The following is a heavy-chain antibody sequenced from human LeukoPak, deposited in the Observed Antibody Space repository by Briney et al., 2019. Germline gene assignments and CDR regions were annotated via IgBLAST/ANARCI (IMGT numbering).Heavy chain of an antibody. CDR1: GFTFSSYS. J-gene: IGHJ4*02. CDR3: AKDKRRITMVRGVMGMGGVYFDY. V-gene: IGHV3-23*01. Sequence: GGSLRLSCAASGFTFSSYSMNWVRQAPGKGLEWVSAISGSGGSTYYADSVKGRFTISRDNSKNTLYLQMNSLRAEDTAVYYCAKDKRRITMVRGVMGMGGVYFDYWGQGTLVTVSS. CDR2: ISGSGGST. D-gene: IGHD3-10*01.